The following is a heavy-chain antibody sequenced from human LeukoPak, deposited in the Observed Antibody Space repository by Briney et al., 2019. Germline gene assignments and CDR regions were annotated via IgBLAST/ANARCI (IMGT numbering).Heavy chain of an antibody. Sequence: SETLSLTCTVSGGSISSYYWSWVRQPPGKGLEWIGEINHSGSTNYNPSLKSRVTISVDTSKNQFSLKLSSVTAADTAVYYCARGAGYSSVRFDYWGQGTLVTVSS. J-gene: IGHJ4*02. V-gene: IGHV4-34*01. CDR2: INHSGST. CDR3: ARGAGYSSVRFDY. CDR1: GGSISSYY. D-gene: IGHD6-19*01.